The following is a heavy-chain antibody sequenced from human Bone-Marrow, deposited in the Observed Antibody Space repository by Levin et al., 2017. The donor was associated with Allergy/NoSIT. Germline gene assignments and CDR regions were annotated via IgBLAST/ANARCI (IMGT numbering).Heavy chain of an antibody. J-gene: IGHJ5*02. CDR1: GYTFANYG. CDR3: ARDSTTYCSSSSCYRRSWFDP. V-gene: IGHV1-18*01. D-gene: IGHD2-2*01. CDR2: ISANNDYT. Sequence: ASVKVSCKASGYTFANYGINWVRQAPGQGLEWMGWISANNDYTKYAQKFQGRVTMTTDTSTSTAYMELRSLKSDDTAVYYCARDSTTYCSSSSCYRRSWFDPWGQGTLVSVSS.